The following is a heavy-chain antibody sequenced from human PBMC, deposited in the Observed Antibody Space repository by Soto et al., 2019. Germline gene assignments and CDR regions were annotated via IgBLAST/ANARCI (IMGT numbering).Heavy chain of an antibody. CDR3: ARISSGYYYLFDY. CDR1: GGSIISYY. V-gene: IGHV4-59*01. D-gene: IGHD3-22*01. CDR2: IYYSGST. J-gene: IGHJ4*02. Sequence: PSETLSLACTVSGGSIISYYWSWIRQPPGKGLEWIGYIYYSGSTNYNPSLKSRVTISVDTSKNQFSLKLSSVTAADTAVYYCARISSGYYYLFDYWGQGTLVTVSS.